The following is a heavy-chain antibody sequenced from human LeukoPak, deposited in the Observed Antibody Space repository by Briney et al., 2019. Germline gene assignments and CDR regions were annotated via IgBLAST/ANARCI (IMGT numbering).Heavy chain of an antibody. CDR1: GGSISSSSYY. J-gene: IGHJ6*03. V-gene: IGHV4-39*01. D-gene: IGHD7-27*01. Sequence: SETLSLTCTVSGGSISSSSYYWGWIRQPPGKGLEWIGSIYYSGSTYYNPSLKSRVTISVDTSKNQFSLKLSSVTAADTAVYYCARHLGPSYYYYYMDVWGKGTTVTISS. CDR2: IYYSGST. CDR3: ARHLGPSYYYYYMDV.